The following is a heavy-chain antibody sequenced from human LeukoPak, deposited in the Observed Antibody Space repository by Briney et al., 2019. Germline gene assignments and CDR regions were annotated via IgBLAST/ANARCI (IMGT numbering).Heavy chain of an antibody. CDR3: ARDRGYYDSSGYYFNWFDP. CDR2: MNPNSGNT. CDR1: GYTFTSYD. J-gene: IGHJ5*02. V-gene: IGHV1-8*01. D-gene: IGHD3-22*01. Sequence: ASVKVSCKASGYTFTSYDINWVRQATGQGLEWMGWMNPNSGNTGYAQKFQGRVTMTRDTSISTAYMELSRLRSDDTAVYYCARDRGYYDSSGYYFNWFDPWGQGTLVTVSS.